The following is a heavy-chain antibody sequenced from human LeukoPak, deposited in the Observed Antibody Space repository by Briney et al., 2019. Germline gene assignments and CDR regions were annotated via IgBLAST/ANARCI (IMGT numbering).Heavy chain of an antibody. Sequence: GASVKVSCKASGYTFTSYGISWVRQAPGQGLEWMGWISAYNGNTNYAQKFQGRVTITRNTSISTAYMELSSLRSEATAVYYCARESEYGDFNWGQGTLVTVSS. V-gene: IGHV1-18*01. CDR3: ARESEYGDFN. CDR1: GYTFTSYG. J-gene: IGHJ4*02. D-gene: IGHD4-17*01. CDR2: ISAYNGNT.